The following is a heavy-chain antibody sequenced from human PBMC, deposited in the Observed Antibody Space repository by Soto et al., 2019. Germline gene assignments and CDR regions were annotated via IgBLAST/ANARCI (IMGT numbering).Heavy chain of an antibody. Sequence: QVQLQESGPGLVKPSETLSLTCTVSGGSITNYYCSWFRQPPGKGLEWIGYIQYSGYSAYNLSLKGGATMSMDTSKTQFSLMLESVTATDTAVYYCARHGFGSLHGLVDVWGQGTTVIVSS. CDR3: ARHGFGSLHGLVDV. J-gene: IGHJ6*02. CDR1: GGSITNYY. CDR2: IQYSGYS. V-gene: IGHV4-59*08. D-gene: IGHD3-10*01.